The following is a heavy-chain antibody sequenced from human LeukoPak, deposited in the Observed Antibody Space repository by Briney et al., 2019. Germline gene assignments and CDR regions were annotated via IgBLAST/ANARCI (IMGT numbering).Heavy chain of an antibody. Sequence: GASVKVSCKASGYTFTSFYIHWVRQAPGQGLEWMAIINPSGGTTRYAQKFQGRVTMTRDTSTSTVYMELSSLRSEDTAVHYCARDARPSYDTSGYYFPGDYWGQGTLVTVSS. CDR3: ARDARPSYDTSGYYFPGDY. CDR1: GYTFTSFY. V-gene: IGHV1-46*01. D-gene: IGHD3-22*01. J-gene: IGHJ4*02. CDR2: INPSGGTT.